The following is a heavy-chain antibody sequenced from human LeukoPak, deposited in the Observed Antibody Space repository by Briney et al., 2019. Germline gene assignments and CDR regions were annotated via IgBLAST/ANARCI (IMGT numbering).Heavy chain of an antibody. Sequence: SETLSLTCTVSGGSISSYYWSWIRQPPGKGLEWIGYIYYSGSTNYNPSLKSRVTISVDTSKIQFSLKLSSVTAADTAVYYCARHNAHFDYWGQGTLVTVSS. CDR2: IYYSGST. CDR3: ARHNAHFDY. J-gene: IGHJ4*02. CDR1: GGSISSYY. V-gene: IGHV4-59*01. D-gene: IGHD1-14*01.